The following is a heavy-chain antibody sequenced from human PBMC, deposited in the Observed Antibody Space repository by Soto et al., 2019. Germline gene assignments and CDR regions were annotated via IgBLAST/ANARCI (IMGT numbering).Heavy chain of an antibody. CDR2: ISSSSRTI. CDR3: AKDRSSTMYAMDV. V-gene: IGHV3-48*02. D-gene: IGHD2-2*01. J-gene: IGHJ6*02. Sequence: EVQLVESGGGLVQPGGSLRVSCAASGFSFSSYSMNWVRQAPGKGLERVSYISSSSRTIYYADSVKGRFTISRDNAKNSLYLQMNSLRDEDTGVYYCAKDRSSTMYAMDVWGQGTTVTVSS. CDR1: GFSFSSYS.